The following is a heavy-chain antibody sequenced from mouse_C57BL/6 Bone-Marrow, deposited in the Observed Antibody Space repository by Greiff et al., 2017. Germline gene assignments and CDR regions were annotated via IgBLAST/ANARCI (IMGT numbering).Heavy chain of an antibody. V-gene: IGHV1-7*01. CDR3: ARWYYSNLCDY. CDR2: INPSSGYT. J-gene: IGHJ2*01. D-gene: IGHD2-5*01. CDR1: GYTFTSYW. Sequence: VQLVESGAELAKPGASVKLSCKASGYTFTSYWMHWVKQRPGQGLEWIGYINPSSGYTKYKQKFKDKATLTADKSSSTAYMQLSSLTYEDSAVYYCARWYYSNLCDYWGQGTTLTVSS.